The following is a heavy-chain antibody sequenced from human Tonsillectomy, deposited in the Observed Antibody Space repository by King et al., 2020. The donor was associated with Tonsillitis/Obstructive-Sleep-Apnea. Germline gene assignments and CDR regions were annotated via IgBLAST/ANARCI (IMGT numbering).Heavy chain of an antibody. D-gene: IGHD3-22*01. CDR2: ISAYNGHT. Sequence: QLVQSGAEVKKPGASVKVSCKASGYTFSSYGISWVRQAPGQGLEWMGWISAYNGHTNYAQKLQGRVTMTTDTSTSTAYMEVRSLRSDDTAVYYCARDAMSDYYDSSGYYTFDYWGQGTLVTVSS. V-gene: IGHV1-18*01. CDR3: ARDAMSDYYDSSGYYTFDY. J-gene: IGHJ4*02. CDR1: GYTFSSYG.